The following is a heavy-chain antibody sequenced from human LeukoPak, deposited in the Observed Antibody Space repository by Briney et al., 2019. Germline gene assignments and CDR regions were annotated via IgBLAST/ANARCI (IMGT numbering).Heavy chain of an antibody. Sequence: PGGSLRLSCAASGFVFSSHSMNRVRQAPGKGLEWVSSINSGSTYMYYADSVKGRFTISRDNAKNSLYLEMNSLRAEDTAVYYCAKVTPYYDYIWGSYRHYYFDYWGQGTLVTVSS. D-gene: IGHD3-16*02. V-gene: IGHV3-21*01. J-gene: IGHJ4*02. CDR3: AKVTPYYDYIWGSYRHYYFDY. CDR2: INSGSTYM. CDR1: GFVFSSHS.